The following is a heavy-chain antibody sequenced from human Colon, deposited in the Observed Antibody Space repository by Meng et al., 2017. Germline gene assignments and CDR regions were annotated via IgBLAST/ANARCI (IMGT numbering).Heavy chain of an antibody. CDR3: ARDPIPVPGINFDF. Sequence: QVQLQESGPGLVKPSAILSPTRAVSGDSIGSNDWWNWVRQPPGKGLEWIGAIYHTGSTNYNPSLKSRVTISVDKSKKEISLKLTSVTAADTAVYYCARDPIPVPGINFDFWGQGTLVTVSS. V-gene: IGHV4-4*02. CDR2: IYHTGST. D-gene: IGHD6-19*01. J-gene: IGHJ4*02. CDR1: GDSIGSNDW.